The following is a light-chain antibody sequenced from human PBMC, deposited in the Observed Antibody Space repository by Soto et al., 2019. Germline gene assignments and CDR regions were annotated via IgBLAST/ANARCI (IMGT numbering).Light chain of an antibody. CDR1: QSVSSH. CDR2: GVS. J-gene: IGKJ5*01. V-gene: IGKV3-15*01. CDR3: QQYNNWPRT. Sequence: EVVLTQSPATLSLSPGYRSTLSCRASQSVSSHFAWYQQKSDQAPRLLIYGVSTRDTGVPDRFSGSASGTEFTLTISSLQSEDFAVYYCQQYNNWPRTFGQGTRLEIK.